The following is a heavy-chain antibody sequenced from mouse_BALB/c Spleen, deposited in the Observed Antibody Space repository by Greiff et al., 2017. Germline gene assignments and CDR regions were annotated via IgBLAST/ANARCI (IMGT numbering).Heavy chain of an antibody. V-gene: IGHV1S29*02. J-gene: IGHJ2*01. D-gene: IGHD1-1*02. CDR2: IYPYNGGT. CDR1: GYTFTDYN. CDR3: ARSYGKYYFDD. Sequence: VQLKESGPELVKPGASVKISCKASGYTFTDYNMNWVKQSHGKSLEWIGYIYPYNGGTGYNQKFKSKATLTVDNSSSTSYMELRSLTSEDSAVYYCARSYGKYYFDDWGQGTTLTVSS.